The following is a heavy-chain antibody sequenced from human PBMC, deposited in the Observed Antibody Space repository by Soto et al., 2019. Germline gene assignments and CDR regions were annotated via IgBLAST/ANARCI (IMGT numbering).Heavy chain of an antibody. J-gene: IGHJ5*02. V-gene: IGHV3-48*01. D-gene: IGHD3-10*01. CDR1: GFTFSSYN. CDR2: ISTTSSII. Sequence: EVQLVESGGGLVQPGGSLRLSCVASGFTFSSYNMNWVRQAPGKGLEWLSYISTTSSIIYYADSVKGRFTVSRDNAKNSLYLQMNSLGVEDTAVYCGARTCYGSGGFDPWGQGTLVTVAS. CDR3: ARTCYGSGGFDP.